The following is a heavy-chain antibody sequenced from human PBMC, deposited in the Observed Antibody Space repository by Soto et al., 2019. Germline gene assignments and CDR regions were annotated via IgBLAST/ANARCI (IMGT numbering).Heavy chain of an antibody. CDR2: ITPIFGTA. J-gene: IGHJ4*02. D-gene: IGHD1-1*01. Sequence: SVKVSCKASGGTFSSYAISWVRQAPGQGLEWMGGITPIFGTANYAQKFQGRVTITADESTSTAYMELSSLRSEDTAVYYCAREETTGTYFDYWGQGTLVTVSS. CDR1: GGTFSSYA. V-gene: IGHV1-69*13. CDR3: AREETTGTYFDY.